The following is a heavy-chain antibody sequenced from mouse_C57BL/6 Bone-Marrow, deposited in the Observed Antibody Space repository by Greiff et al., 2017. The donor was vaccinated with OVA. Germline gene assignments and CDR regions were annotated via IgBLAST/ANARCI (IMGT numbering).Heavy chain of an antibody. CDR3: ARPYSNFDYAMDY. Sequence: QVQLQQSGAELAKPGASVKLSCKASGYTFTSYWMHWVKQRPGQGLEWIGYINPSSGYTKYNQKFKDKATLTADKSSSTAYMQLSSLTYEDSAVYYCARPYSNFDYAMDYWGQGTSVTVSS. J-gene: IGHJ4*01. D-gene: IGHD2-5*01. CDR1: GYTFTSYW. V-gene: IGHV1-7*01. CDR2: INPSSGYT.